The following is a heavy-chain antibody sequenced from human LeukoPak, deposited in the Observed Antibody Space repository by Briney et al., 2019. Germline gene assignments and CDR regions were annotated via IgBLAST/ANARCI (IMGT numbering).Heavy chain of an antibody. D-gene: IGHD6-13*01. Sequence: GGYLRLSCAASGFTFSSYWMSWVRQAPGKGLEWVANIKQDGTEKYYVDSVKGRFTISRDNAKNSLYLQMNSLRAEDTAVYYCARVAARNWFDPWGQGTLVTVSS. V-gene: IGHV3-7*01. CDR1: GFTFSSYW. CDR3: ARVAARNWFDP. CDR2: IKQDGTEK. J-gene: IGHJ5*02.